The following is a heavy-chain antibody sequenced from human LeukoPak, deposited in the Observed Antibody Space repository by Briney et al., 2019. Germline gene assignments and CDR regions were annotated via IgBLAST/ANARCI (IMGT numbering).Heavy chain of an antibody. CDR2: ISYDGSNK. V-gene: IGHV3-30*18. CDR1: GFTFTNDF. D-gene: IGHD3-22*01. CDR3: AKGTTYYYDSSGYYPLDY. J-gene: IGHJ4*02. Sequence: GGSLRISCTASGFTFTNDFMTWVRQAPGKGLEWVAVISYDGSNKYYADSVKGRFTISRDNSKNTLYLQMNSLRAEDTAVYYCAKGTTYYYDSSGYYPLDYWGQGTLVTVSS.